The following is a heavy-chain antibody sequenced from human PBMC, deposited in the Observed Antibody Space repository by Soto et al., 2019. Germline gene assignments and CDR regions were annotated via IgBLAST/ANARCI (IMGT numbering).Heavy chain of an antibody. Sequence: QVQLVRSGAEVKKPGASVKCSCKASGYTFTKYHIQWLRQAPGQELEWMGWLNPNSGGKNYAESFQGRVTMTRDTAISTGSMELSNRRSDDTAIYYCARHFGMVKDYYYYYGMDVWGQGATVSVSS. CDR1: GYTFTKYH. V-gene: IGHV1-2*02. J-gene: IGHJ6*02. CDR3: ARHFGMVKDYYYYYGMDV. CDR2: LNPNSGGK. D-gene: IGHD3-3*01.